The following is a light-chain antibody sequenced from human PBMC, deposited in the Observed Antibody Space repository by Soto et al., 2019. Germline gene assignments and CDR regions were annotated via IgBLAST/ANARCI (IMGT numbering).Light chain of an antibody. CDR2: DAS. CDR1: QSVSSSY. CDR3: QQYGGSPRT. V-gene: IGKV3-20*01. J-gene: IGKJ1*01. Sequence: EIVLTQSPGTLSLSPGERATLSCRASQSVSSSYLAWYQQKPGQAPRLLIYDASNRATGIPARFSGSGSGTDFTLTITRLEPEDFAVYYCQQYGGSPRTFGQGTKV.